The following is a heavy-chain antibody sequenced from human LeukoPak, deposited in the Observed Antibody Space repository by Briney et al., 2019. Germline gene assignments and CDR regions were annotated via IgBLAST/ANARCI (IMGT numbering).Heavy chain of an antibody. Sequence: PSQTLSLTCTVSGGSISSGDYYWSWIRQPPGKGLEWIGYIYYSGSTYYNPSLKSRVTISVDTSKNQFSLKLSSVTAADTAVYYCARGGYYGSGSYYKTGGYFDYWGQGTLVTVSS. V-gene: IGHV4-30-4*01. CDR2: IYYSGST. CDR3: ARGGYYGSGSYYKTGGYFDY. J-gene: IGHJ4*02. CDR1: GGSISSGDYY. D-gene: IGHD3-10*01.